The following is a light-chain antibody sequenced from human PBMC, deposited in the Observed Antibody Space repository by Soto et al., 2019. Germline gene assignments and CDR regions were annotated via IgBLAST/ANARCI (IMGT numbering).Light chain of an antibody. CDR3: QQYDNLPLI. Sequence: TQVTLSLSSLSASMGDRVTIPCQATQDIRKYLNWYQQKPGKAPKLLIYDASSLETGIPSRFSGSGSGTDFTLTISSLQPEDFATYYCQQYDNLPLIFGQGTRLEIK. CDR1: QDIRKY. J-gene: IGKJ5*01. V-gene: IGKV1-33*01. CDR2: DAS.